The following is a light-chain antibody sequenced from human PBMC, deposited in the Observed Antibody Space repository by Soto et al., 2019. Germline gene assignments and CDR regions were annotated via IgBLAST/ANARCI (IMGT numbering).Light chain of an antibody. CDR2: NRN. V-gene: IGLV1-44*01. CDR3: AAWDDSLNGPR. Sequence: QSVLTQPPSASGTPGQRITISCSGSSSNIGSHTVNWYQQLPGATPKVLIYNRNERPSGVPDRFSGSKSVSSASLAISSLQPEDEAHYYCAAWDDSLNGPRFGGGTKLTVL. J-gene: IGLJ2*01. CDR1: SSNIGSHT.